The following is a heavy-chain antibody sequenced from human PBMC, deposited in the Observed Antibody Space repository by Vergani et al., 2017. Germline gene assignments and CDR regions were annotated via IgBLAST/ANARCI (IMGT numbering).Heavy chain of an antibody. Sequence: VQLLESGGGLVKPGSSVKVSCKASGGTFSSYAISWVRQAPGQGLEWMGGIIPIFGTANYAQKYQGRVTITADESTSTAYMELSSLRSEDTAVYYCARENCSSTSCYPYWFDPWVQGTLVTDSS. CDR2: IIPIFGTA. CDR3: ARENCSSTSCYPYWFDP. J-gene: IGHJ5*02. V-gene: IGHV1-69*01. D-gene: IGHD2-2*01. CDR1: GGTFSSYA.